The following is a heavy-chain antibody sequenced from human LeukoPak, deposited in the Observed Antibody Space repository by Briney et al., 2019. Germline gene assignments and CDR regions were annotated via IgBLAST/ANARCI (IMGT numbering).Heavy chain of an antibody. CDR1: GGSISSYY. J-gene: IGHJ6*03. Sequence: SETLSLTCTVSGGSISSYYWSWIRQPPGKGLEWIGYIYYSGSNNYNPSLKSRVTISVDTSKNQFSLKLSSVTAADTAVYYCARDQGIVGATSYYYYYMDVWGKGTTVTVSS. D-gene: IGHD1-26*01. CDR2: IYYSGSN. CDR3: ARDQGIVGATSYYYYYMDV. V-gene: IGHV4-59*01.